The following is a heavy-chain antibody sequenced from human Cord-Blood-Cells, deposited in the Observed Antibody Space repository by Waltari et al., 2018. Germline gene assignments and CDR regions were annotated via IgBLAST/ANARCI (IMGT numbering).Heavy chain of an antibody. CDR3: ASFYGSGSYYAFDI. V-gene: IGHV1-69*12. Sequence: QVQLVQSGAEVKKPGSSVKVSCKASGGTFRGYAISWVRQAPGQGLEWMGGIIPIFGTANYAQKFQGRVTITADESTSTAYMELSSLRSEDTAVYYCASFYGSGSYYAFDIWGQGTMVTVSS. D-gene: IGHD3-10*01. CDR2: IIPIFGTA. CDR1: GGTFRGYA. J-gene: IGHJ3*02.